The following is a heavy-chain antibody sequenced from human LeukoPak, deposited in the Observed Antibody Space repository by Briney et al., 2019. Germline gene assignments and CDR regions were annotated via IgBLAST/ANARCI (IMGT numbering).Heavy chain of an antibody. CDR3: AKDGARGSYYFHFDY. J-gene: IGHJ4*02. CDR1: GVNFSSYA. Sequence: GGSLRLSCAASGVNFSSYAMSWVRQAPGKGLEWVSSISGSGGSTYYADSVKGRFTFSRDNSKNTLYLQMNSLRAEDTAVYYCAKDGARGSYYFHFDYWGQGTLVTVSS. CDR2: ISGSGGST. D-gene: IGHD1-26*01. V-gene: IGHV3-23*01.